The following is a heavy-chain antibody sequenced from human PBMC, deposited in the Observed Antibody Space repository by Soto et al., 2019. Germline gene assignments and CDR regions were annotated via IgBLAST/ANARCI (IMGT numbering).Heavy chain of an antibody. CDR2: ISDSGTGT. D-gene: IGHD4-17*01. Sequence: EVQILESGGGLVQPGGSLRLSCAASGFTFSSYAMYWVRQAPGKGLAWVSGISDSGTGTYYADSVKGRVPISRDNSKKTVYLEMKSLRAEDTAVYYCAKDHTVGIRDAFDICGQGTMVNVSS. V-gene: IGHV3-23*01. CDR1: GFTFSSYA. J-gene: IGHJ3*02. CDR3: AKDHTVGIRDAFDI.